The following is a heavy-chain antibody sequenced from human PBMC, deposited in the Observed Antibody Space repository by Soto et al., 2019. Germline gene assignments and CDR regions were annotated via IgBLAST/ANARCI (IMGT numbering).Heavy chain of an antibody. CDR3: ARVGAVAGYYYYGMDV. D-gene: IGHD6-19*01. J-gene: IGHJ6*02. Sequence: GGSLRLSCAASGFTFSSYDMHWVRQATGKGLEWVSAIGTAGDTYYPGSVKGRFTISRENAKNSLYLQMNSLRAGDTAVYYCARVGAVAGYYYYGMDVWGQGTTVPVYS. CDR1: GFTFSSYD. V-gene: IGHV3-13*01. CDR2: IGTAGDT.